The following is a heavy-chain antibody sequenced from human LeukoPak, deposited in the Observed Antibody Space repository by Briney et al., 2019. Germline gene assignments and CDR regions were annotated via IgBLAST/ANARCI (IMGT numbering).Heavy chain of an antibody. CDR3: ARDPGRRFDY. J-gene: IGHJ4*02. V-gene: IGHV3-7*01. CDR1: GFTFSSYW. Sequence: GGSLRLSCAASGFTFSSYWMTWVCQAPGKGLEWVASINEDGSEKHYVDSVEGRFSISRDNPKSALYLQMNTLSAEDTAVYYCARDPGRRFDYWGQGTLVTVSS. CDR2: INEDGSEK.